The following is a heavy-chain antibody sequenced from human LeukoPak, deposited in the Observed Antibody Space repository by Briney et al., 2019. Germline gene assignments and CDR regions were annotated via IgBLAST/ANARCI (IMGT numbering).Heavy chain of an antibody. CDR1: GFTFSSYA. Sequence: PGGSLRLSCAASGFTFSSYAMSWVRQAPGKGLEWVSAISGSGGSTYYADSVKGRFTISRDNSKNTLYLQMNSLRAEDTAVYYCARERVGGDPILAYYYMDVWGKGTTVTVSS. D-gene: IGHD2-21*01. V-gene: IGHV3-23*01. CDR3: ARERVGGDPILAYYYMDV. CDR2: ISGSGGST. J-gene: IGHJ6*03.